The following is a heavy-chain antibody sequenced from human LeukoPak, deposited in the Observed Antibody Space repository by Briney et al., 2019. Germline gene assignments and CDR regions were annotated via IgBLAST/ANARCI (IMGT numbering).Heavy chain of an antibody. V-gene: IGHV1-18*01. J-gene: IGHJ6*03. CDR1: GYTFTSYG. Sequence: ASVKVSCKASGYTFTSYGISWVRQAPGQGLEWMGWISAYNGNTNYAQKLQGRITMTTDTSTSTAYMELRSLRSDDTAVYYCARLDYYGSGSAFHPHYYYYYYMDVWGKGTTVTVSS. D-gene: IGHD3-10*01. CDR3: ARLDYYGSGSAFHPHYYYYYYMDV. CDR2: ISAYNGNT.